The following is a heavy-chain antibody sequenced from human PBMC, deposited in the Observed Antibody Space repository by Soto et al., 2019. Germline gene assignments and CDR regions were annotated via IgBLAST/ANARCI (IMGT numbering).Heavy chain of an antibody. V-gene: IGHV3-11*01. CDR1: GFTFSDYY. D-gene: IGHD2-15*01. Sequence: GGSLRLSCAASGFTFSDYYMSWIRQAPGKGLEWVSYISSSGSTIYYADSVKGRFTISRDNAKNSLYLQMNSLRAEDTAVYYCASPIIVVVVAAWSGVDVWGKGTTVTVSS. CDR2: ISSSGSTI. CDR3: ASPIIVVVVAAWSGVDV. J-gene: IGHJ6*04.